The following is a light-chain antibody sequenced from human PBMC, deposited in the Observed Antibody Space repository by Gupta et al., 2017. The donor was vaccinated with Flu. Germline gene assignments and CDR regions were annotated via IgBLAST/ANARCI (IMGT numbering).Light chain of an antibody. CDR3: QQDCSSNI. CDR1: QSVSSSY. V-gene: IGKV3-20*01. Sequence: EIVLTQSPGTLSLSPGERATLSCRASQSVSSSYLAWYQQKPGQAPRLLIYGASSSANGIPDRFSGSGSGTDFTLTSSRREPEDFAEYYWQQDCSSNIFGQGTKMEIK. J-gene: IGKJ2*01. CDR2: GAS.